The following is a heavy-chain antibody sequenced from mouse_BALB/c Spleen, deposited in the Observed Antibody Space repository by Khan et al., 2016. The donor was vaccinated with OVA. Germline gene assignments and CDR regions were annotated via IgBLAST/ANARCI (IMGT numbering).Heavy chain of an antibody. CDR3: ARGLLPWFPY. Sequence: QVQLQQSGPELVKPGASVKMSCKASGYTITDYYINYVKQRSGQGLEWIGEIYPGSGNYYYNEKFKGKATLTADKSNNTAYMQLSSLSSEDSAAYFCARGLLPWFPYWGQGTLVTVS. CDR1: GYTITDYY. V-gene: IGHV1-77*01. D-gene: IGHD2-3*01. J-gene: IGHJ3*01. CDR2: IYPGSGNY.